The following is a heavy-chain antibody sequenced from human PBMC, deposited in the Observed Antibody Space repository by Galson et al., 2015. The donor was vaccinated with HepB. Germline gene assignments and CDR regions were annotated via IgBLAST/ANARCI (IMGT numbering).Heavy chain of an antibody. V-gene: IGHV3-23*01. CDR2: ISGSGDST. CDR3: AKWKDDYVDV. J-gene: IGHJ4*02. D-gene: IGHD4-17*01. CDR1: GFTFSNYA. Sequence: SLRLSCAASGFTFSNYAMSWVRQAPGKGLEWVSVISGSGDSTYSADSVRGRFTISRDNSKNTLYLQMNSLRAEDTAVYYCAKWKDDYVDVWGQGTLVTVSS.